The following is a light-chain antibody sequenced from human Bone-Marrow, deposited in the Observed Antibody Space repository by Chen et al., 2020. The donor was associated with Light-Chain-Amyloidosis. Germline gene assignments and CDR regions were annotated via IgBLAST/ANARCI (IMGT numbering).Light chain of an antibody. CDR3: QSYQGSSQGV. Sequence: NFMLTQPHSVSESPGKTVIISCTRSSGSIATNYVQWYQQRPGSSPTTVIYEDDQRPSGVPARFSGSIDRSSNSASLTISGLKPEDEADYYCQSYQGSSQGVFGGGTKLTVL. V-gene: IGLV6-57*01. J-gene: IGLJ3*02. CDR2: EDD. CDR1: SGSIATNY.